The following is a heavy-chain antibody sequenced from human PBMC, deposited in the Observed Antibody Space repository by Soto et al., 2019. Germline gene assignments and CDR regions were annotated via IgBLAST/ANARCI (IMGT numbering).Heavy chain of an antibody. V-gene: IGHV3-33*01. CDR2: IWFDGSNK. J-gene: IGHJ6*02. D-gene: IGHD5-12*01. Sequence: QVQLVESGGGVVQPGRSLRLSCAASGFTFSSHGMHWVRQAPGKGLEWVAVIWFDGSNKYYADSVKGRFTISRDNSKNTLYLQMNTLRAEDTAVYYCARDRGYSDYDSPRHYYGMDVWGQGTTVTVSS. CDR1: GFTFSSHG. CDR3: ARDRGYSDYDSPRHYYGMDV.